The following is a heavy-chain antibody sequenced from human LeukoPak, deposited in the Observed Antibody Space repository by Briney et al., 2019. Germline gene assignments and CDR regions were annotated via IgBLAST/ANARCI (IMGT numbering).Heavy chain of an antibody. CDR3: ARASSSIYYMDV. D-gene: IGHD6-6*01. Sequence: GGSLRLSCAASGFTFSSYEMHWVRQAPGKGLEWVSYISSSSSTIYYADSVKGRFAISRDNAKNSLYLQMNSLRAEDTAVYYCARASSSIYYMDVWGKGTTVTVSS. CDR2: ISSSSSTI. CDR1: GFTFSSYE. J-gene: IGHJ6*03. V-gene: IGHV3-48*03.